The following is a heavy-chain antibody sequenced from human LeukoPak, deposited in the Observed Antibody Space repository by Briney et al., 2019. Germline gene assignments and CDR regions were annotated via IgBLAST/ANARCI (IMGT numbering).Heavy chain of an antibody. CDR2: IYYSGSA. CDR1: GGSMSSYY. Sequence: SETLSLTCTVSGGSMSSYYWSWIRQPPGKGLEWIAYIYYSGSANFNPSLKSRVTISVDTSKNPFFLKLNTVTAADTAVYYCARGPNRYSSGWYYFDNWGQGTLVTVSS. CDR3: ARGPNRYSSGWYYFDN. D-gene: IGHD6-19*01. V-gene: IGHV4-59*01. J-gene: IGHJ4*02.